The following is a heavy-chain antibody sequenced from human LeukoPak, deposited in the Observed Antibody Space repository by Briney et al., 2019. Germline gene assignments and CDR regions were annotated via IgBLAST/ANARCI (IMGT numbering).Heavy chain of an antibody. J-gene: IGHJ1*01. CDR3: ARLSSHTSGYYYPREYFQH. V-gene: IGHV5-51*01. D-gene: IGHD3-22*01. CDR2: VYPGDSDT. CDR1: GYNFTNYW. Sequence: PGESLQISCNGSGYNFTNYWIGWVRQMPGKGLEWMGIVYPGDSDTRYSPSFQGQVIISADKSINTAYLQWSSLKASDTAMFYCARLSSHTSGYYYPREYFQHWGQGTLVTVSS.